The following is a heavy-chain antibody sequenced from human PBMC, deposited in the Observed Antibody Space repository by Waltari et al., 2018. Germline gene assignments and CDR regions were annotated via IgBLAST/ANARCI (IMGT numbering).Heavy chain of an antibody. V-gene: IGHV5-51*01. CDR2: IYPYDSKT. D-gene: IGHD6-6*01. Sequence: EVQLVQSGAELKKPGESLKISCEGSGYSFPTYWIRWVRQMPGKGLEWMGIIYPYDSKTRYSPSFKGQVTISADKSINTAYLQWSSLKASDTAIYYCARHGGSSSPYYYYYMDVWGKGTTVTVSS. CDR1: GYSFPTYW. J-gene: IGHJ6*03. CDR3: ARHGGSSSPYYYYYMDV.